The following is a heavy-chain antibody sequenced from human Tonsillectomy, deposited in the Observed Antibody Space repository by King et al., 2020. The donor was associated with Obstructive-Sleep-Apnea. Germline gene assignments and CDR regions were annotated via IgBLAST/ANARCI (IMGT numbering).Heavy chain of an antibody. V-gene: IGHV4-59*08. CDR3: ARPLETEYGSRSWVLDI. D-gene: IGHD3-10*01. CDR1: GGSINSYH. CDR2: FYFSGNT. Sequence: VQLQESGPGLVKPSETLSLTCTVSGGSINSYHWSWIRQPPGKGLEWIGFFYFSGNTNYNPSLKSRVTISVDTSKNQFSLRLGSVTAADTAVYYCARPLETEYGSRSWVLDIWGQGTMVTVSS. J-gene: IGHJ3*02.